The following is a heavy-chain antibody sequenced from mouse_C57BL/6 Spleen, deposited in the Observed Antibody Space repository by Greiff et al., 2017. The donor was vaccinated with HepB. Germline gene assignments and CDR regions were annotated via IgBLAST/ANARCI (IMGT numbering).Heavy chain of an antibody. D-gene: IGHD1-1*01. CDR2: INYDGSST. J-gene: IGHJ2*01. Sequence: EVQLQESEGGLVQPGSSMKLSCTASGFTFSDYYMAWVRQVPEKGLEWVANINYDGSSTYYLDSLKSRFIISRDNAKNILYLQMSSLKSEDTATYYCARGAIYYYYFDYWGQGTTLTVSS. CDR3: ARGAIYYYYFDY. CDR1: GFTFSDYY. V-gene: IGHV5-16*01.